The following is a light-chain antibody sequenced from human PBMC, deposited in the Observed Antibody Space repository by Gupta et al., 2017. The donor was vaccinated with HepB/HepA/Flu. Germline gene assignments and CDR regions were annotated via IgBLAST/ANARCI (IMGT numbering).Light chain of an antibody. J-gene: IGKJ2*01. CDR1: QSVSSN. Sequence: EIVMTQSPATLSVSPGERATLSCRASQSVSSNIAWYQQIPGQAHRPLIYGSSTRATGIAARFSGSGCGTELNLTISSRQLEAFEVYYCQQDKNWPPYTFGQGTKMEIK. CDR3: QQDKNWPPYT. V-gene: IGKV3-15*01. CDR2: GSS.